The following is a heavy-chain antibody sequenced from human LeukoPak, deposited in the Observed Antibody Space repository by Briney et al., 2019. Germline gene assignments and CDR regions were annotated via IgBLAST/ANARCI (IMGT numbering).Heavy chain of an antibody. CDR1: GFTFSRYG. J-gene: IGHJ5*02. Sequence: GGSLRLSCAASGFTFSRYGMSWIRQAPGKGLEWVAAISGGGDTTYYADSVKGRFTISRDNSKNTLYLQMNSLRVEDTAVYYCAKDRTGTTGRDWLDPWGQGTLVTVSS. D-gene: IGHD1-1*01. CDR3: AKDRTGTTGRDWLDP. V-gene: IGHV3-23*01. CDR2: ISGGGDTT.